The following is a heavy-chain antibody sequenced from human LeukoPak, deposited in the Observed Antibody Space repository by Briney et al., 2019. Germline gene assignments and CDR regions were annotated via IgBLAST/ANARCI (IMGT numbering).Heavy chain of an antibody. CDR1: GDSVSSNSVA. V-gene: IGHV6-1*01. J-gene: IGHJ4*02. Sequence: SQTLSLTCAISGDSVSSNSVAWNWIRQSPSRGLEWLGRTYYRSKWNNEYAESVRSRITINPDTSKNQFSLQLDSVTPEDTAVYYCARERYYFDYWGQGTLVTVSS. CDR2: TYYRSKWNN. CDR3: ARERYYFDY.